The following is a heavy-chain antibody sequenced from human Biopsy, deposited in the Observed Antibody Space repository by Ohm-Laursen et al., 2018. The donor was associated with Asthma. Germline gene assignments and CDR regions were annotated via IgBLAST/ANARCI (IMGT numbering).Heavy chain of an antibody. CDR3: ARIPRRSGSYFVDY. J-gene: IGHJ4*02. CDR1: GDSITSGGCC. D-gene: IGHD3-22*01. CDR2: IHHSGTS. V-gene: IGHV4-31*02. Sequence: SDTLSLTCTVSGDSITSGGCCWNWIRQHPGKGLEWIGDIHHSGTSYFNPALKSRVSFSRDTSKNQFSLRLSSVTAADTAMYYCARIPRRSGSYFVDYWGQGTLVTVSS.